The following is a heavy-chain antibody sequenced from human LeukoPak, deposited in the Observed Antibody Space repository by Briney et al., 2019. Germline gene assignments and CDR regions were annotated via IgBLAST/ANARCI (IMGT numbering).Heavy chain of an antibody. J-gene: IGHJ4*02. CDR1: GFTVSGNY. V-gene: IGHV3-66*01. CDR2: IYSGGNT. D-gene: IGHD2/OR15-2a*01. Sequence: RPGGSLRLSCAASGFTVSGNYMSWVRQAPGKGLEWVSVIYSGGNTYYSDSVKGRFTISRDNSKNTLDLQMNSLRAEDTAVYYCARDANRDWGQGTLVTVSS. CDR3: ARDANRD.